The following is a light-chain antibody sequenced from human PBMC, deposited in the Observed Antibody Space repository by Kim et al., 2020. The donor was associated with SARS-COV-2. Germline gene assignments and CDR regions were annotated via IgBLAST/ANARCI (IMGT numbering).Light chain of an antibody. CDR2: ITR. V-gene: IGLV7-43*01. J-gene: IGLJ2*01. Sequence: GGTVTHTVSPSRGTVTRGYSPNWFQKKPGKAPRALFYITRNRHSGTPARFSGSLLGGKAVLTVSNVQPEDEAEYYCLLYYGVANLVFGGGTQLTVL. CDR1: RGTVTRGYS. CDR3: LLYYGVANLV.